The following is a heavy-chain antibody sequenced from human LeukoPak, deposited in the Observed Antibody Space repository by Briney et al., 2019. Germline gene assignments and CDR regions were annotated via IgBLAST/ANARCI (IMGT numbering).Heavy chain of an antibody. CDR2: IYTSGTT. Sequence: ASETLSLTCTVSGASISNYYWSWIRQPAGKGLEWIGRIYTSGTTNYNPSLKSRVTMSVDTSKNQFSLKLSSVTAADTAVCYCARGSSAVAGTFDYWGQGTLVTVSS. J-gene: IGHJ4*02. D-gene: IGHD6-19*01. CDR1: GASISNYY. V-gene: IGHV4-4*07. CDR3: ARGSSAVAGTFDY.